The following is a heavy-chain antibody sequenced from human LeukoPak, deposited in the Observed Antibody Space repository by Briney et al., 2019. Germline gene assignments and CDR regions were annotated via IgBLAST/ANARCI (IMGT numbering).Heavy chain of an antibody. CDR2: IIPIFGTA. CDR3: AREYLYDYVWGSYRWRGFDY. CDR1: GGTFSSYA. J-gene: IGHJ4*02. Sequence: SVKVSCKASGGTFSSYAISWVRQAPGQGLEWMGGIIPIFGTANYAQKFQGRVTITADKSTSTAYMELSSLRSEDTAVYYCAREYLYDYVWGSYRWRGFDYWAREPWSPSPQ. V-gene: IGHV1-69*06. D-gene: IGHD3-16*02.